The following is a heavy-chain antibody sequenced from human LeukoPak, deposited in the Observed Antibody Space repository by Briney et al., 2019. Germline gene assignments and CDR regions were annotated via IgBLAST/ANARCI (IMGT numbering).Heavy chain of an antibody. J-gene: IGHJ6*02. Sequence: ASVKVSCKASGYTFTSYAMHWVRQAPGQRLEWMGWINAGNGNTKYSQKFQGRVTITRDTSASTAYMELSSLRSEDTAVYYCARELAGRYCSGGSCAPLQCYYGMDVWGQGTTATVSS. CDR1: GYTFTSYA. D-gene: IGHD2-15*01. CDR2: INAGNGNT. V-gene: IGHV1-3*01. CDR3: ARELAGRYCSGGSCAPLQCYYGMDV.